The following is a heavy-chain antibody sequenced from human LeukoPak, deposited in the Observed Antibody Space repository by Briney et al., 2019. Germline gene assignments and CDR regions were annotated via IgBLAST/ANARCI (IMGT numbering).Heavy chain of an antibody. Sequence: GGSLRLSCAASGFTVSNNYMSWVRQAPGKGLEWVSVIYSGGNTYYADSVKDRFTMSRDNPKNTLYLQMNSLRAEDTAVYYCARAHDRGYYYGFDYWGQGAPVTVSS. D-gene: IGHD3-22*01. CDR1: GFTVSNNY. V-gene: IGHV3-66*01. CDR3: ARAHDRGYYYGFDY. CDR2: IYSGGNT. J-gene: IGHJ4*02.